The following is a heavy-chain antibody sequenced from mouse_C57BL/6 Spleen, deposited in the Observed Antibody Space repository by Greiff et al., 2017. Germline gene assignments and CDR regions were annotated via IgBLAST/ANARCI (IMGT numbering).Heavy chain of an antibody. CDR3: SLITTVVARDY. CDR1: GYAFSSYW. CDR2: IYPGDGDT. D-gene: IGHD1-1*01. J-gene: IGHJ2*01. Sequence: QVQLQQSGAELVKPGASVKISCKASGYAFSSYWMNWVKQRPGKGLEWIGQIYPGDGDTNYNGKFKGKATLTADKSASTAYMQLSSLTAEDSAVYFCSLITTVVARDYWGQGTTLTVSS. V-gene: IGHV1-80*01.